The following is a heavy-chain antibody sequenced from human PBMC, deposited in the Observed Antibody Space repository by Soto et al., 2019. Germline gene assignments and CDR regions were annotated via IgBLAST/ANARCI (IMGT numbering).Heavy chain of an antibody. D-gene: IGHD2-2*01. Sequence: QVQLVQSGAEVKKPGSSVKVSCKASGGTFGSYAFSWVRQAPGQGLGWMGGIIPVSGAAPYAQKFQGRVTITADKATSTAYMELSSLSSQDTAVYYCATALGCRSTSCTLDYWRQGTRVNFAS. CDR1: GGTFGSYA. CDR3: ATALGCRSTSCTLDY. V-gene: IGHV1-69*06. J-gene: IGHJ4*02. CDR2: IIPVSGAA.